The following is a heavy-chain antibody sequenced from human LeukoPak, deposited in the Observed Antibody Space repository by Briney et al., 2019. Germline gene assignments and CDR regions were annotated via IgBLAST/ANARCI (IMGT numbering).Heavy chain of an antibody. V-gene: IGHV3-30*02. CDR3: ARGSRGNFDY. J-gene: IGHJ4*02. CDR1: GFTFSSYG. Sequence: GGSLRLSCAASGFTFSSYGMHWVRQAPGKGLEWVAFIRYDGSNKYYADSVKGRFTISRDNAKNSLYLQMNSLRAEDTAVYYCARGSRGNFDYWGQGTLVTVSS. D-gene: IGHD4-23*01. CDR2: IRYDGSNK.